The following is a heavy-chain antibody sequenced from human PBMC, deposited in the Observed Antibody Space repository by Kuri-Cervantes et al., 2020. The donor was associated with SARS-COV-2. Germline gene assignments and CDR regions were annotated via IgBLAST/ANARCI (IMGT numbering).Heavy chain of an antibody. V-gene: IGHV1-18*01. J-gene: IGHJ4*02. D-gene: IGHD2/OR15-2a*01. CDR3: ARGTTGLSLYYFDY. CDR1: GYTFTSYG. CDR2: ISAYNGNT. Sequence: ASVKVSCKASGYTFTSYGISWVRQAPGQGLEWMGWISAYNGNTNYAQKLQGRVTMTTDTSTSTAYMELSSLRSEDTAIYYCARGTTGLSLYYFDYWGQGTRVTGAS.